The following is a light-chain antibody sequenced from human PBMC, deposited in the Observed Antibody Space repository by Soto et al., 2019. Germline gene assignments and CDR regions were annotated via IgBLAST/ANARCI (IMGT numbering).Light chain of an antibody. Sequence: DIQMTQSPSTLYASVGDRVTITCRASQSISSWLAWYQQKPGKAPKLLIYDASSLESGVPSRFSGSGSGTEFTLTISSLQPDDFATYYCQPYNSYPTWTFGQGTKVDIK. J-gene: IGKJ1*01. CDR1: QSISSW. V-gene: IGKV1-5*01. CDR2: DAS. CDR3: QPYNSYPTWT.